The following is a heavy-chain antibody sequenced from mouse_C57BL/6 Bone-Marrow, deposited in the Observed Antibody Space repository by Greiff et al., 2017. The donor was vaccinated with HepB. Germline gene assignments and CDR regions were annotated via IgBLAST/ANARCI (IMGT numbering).Heavy chain of an antibody. D-gene: IGHD1-1*01. Sequence: EVHLVESGPGLVKPSQTVFLTCTVTGISITTGNYRWSWIRQFPGNKLEWIGYIYYSGTITYNPSLTSRTTITRDTPKNQFFLEMNSLTAEDTATYYCARATITTVVATDWYFDVWGTGTTVTVSS. CDR2: IYYSGTI. V-gene: IGHV3-5*01. CDR3: ARATITTVVATDWYFDV. J-gene: IGHJ1*03. CDR1: GISITTGNYR.